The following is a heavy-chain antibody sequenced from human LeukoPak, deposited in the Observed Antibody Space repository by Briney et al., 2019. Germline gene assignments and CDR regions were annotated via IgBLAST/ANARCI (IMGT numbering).Heavy chain of an antibody. J-gene: IGHJ1*01. D-gene: IGHD3-9*01. Sequence: SETLSLTCTVSGASISSGSYYWSWIRQPAGKGLEWIGHIYTSGSTNYNPSLKSRVTISVDTSKNQFSLKLSSVTAADTAVYYCARRKPVRYFDRGAGYFQHWGQGTLVTVSS. CDR3: ARRKPVRYFDRGAGYFQH. V-gene: IGHV4-61*09. CDR2: IYTSGST. CDR1: GASISSGSYY.